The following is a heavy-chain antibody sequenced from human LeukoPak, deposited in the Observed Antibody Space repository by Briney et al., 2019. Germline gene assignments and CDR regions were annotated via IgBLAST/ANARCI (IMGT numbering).Heavy chain of an antibody. CDR2: ISGSGGST. Sequence: GGSLRLSCAASGFTFSSYAMSWVRQAPGKGLEWVSAISGSGGSTYYADSVKGRFTISRDNSKNTLYLQMNSLRAEDTAVYYCAKGAYQGPYYYYGMDVWGQGTTVTVSS. V-gene: IGHV3-23*01. CDR1: GFTFSSYA. J-gene: IGHJ6*02. CDR3: AKGAYQGPYYYYGMDV.